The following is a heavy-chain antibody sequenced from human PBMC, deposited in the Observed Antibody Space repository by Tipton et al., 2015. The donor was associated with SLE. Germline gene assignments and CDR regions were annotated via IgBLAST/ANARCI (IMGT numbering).Heavy chain of an antibody. CDR3: ARLSSGTGDFEH. J-gene: IGHJ4*02. CDR2: ISYSGST. D-gene: IGHD7-27*01. V-gene: IGHV4-61*05. Sequence: TLSLTCFVSGGSIGSRPYYWSWIRQPPGKGLEWIGHISYSGSTHYNSSLKSRVTISVETSKTHFSLKMSSVTAADTAMYYCARLSSGTGDFEHWGQGTLVVVSS. CDR1: GGSIGSRPYY.